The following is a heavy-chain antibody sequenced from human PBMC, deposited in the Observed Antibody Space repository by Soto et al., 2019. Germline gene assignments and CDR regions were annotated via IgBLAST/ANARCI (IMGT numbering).Heavy chain of an antibody. D-gene: IGHD2-2*01. V-gene: IGHV4-59*08. CDR1: GGSISSYY. J-gene: IGHJ4*02. CDR3: ARLHHLRYCSSTSCYAFDY. CDR2: IYYSGST. Sequence: SETLSLTCTVSGGSISSYYWSWIRQPPGKGLEWIGYIYYSGSTNYNPSLKSRVTISVDTSKNQFSLKLSSVTAADTAVYYCARLHHLRYCSSTSCYAFDYWGQGTLVIVSS.